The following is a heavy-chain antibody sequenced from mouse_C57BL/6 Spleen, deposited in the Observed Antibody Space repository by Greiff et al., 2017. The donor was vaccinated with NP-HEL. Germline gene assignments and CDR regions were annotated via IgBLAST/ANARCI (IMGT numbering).Heavy chain of an antibody. J-gene: IGHJ4*01. CDR2: IHPNSGGT. V-gene: IGHV1-72*01. Sequence: QVQLQQPGAELVKPGASVKLSCKASGYTFTSYWMHWVKQRPGRGLEWIGMIHPNSGGTNYNEKFKSKATLTVDKASSTAYMQLSSLTSEDSAVYYCASDDEGYAMDDWGKGTTVTVSS. D-gene: IGHD2-3*01. CDR1: GYTFTSYW. CDR3: ASDDEGYAMDD.